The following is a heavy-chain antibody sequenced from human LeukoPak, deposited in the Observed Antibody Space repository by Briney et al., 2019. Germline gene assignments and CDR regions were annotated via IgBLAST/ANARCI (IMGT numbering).Heavy chain of an antibody. CDR1: GGSFSGYY. CDR3: ASTLGYCTNGVCFRGGNWFDP. CDR2: INHSGST. J-gene: IGHJ5*02. V-gene: IGHV4-34*01. Sequence: PSGTLSLTCAVYGGSFSGYYWSWIRQPPGKGLEWIGEINHSGSTNYNPSLKSRVTISVDTSKNQFSLKLSSVTAADTAVYYCASTLGYCTNGVCFRGGNWFDPWGQGTLVTVSS. D-gene: IGHD2-8*01.